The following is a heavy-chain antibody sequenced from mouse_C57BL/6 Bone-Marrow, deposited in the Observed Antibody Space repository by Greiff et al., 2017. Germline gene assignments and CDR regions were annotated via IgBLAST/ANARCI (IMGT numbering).Heavy chain of an antibody. Sequence: QVQLQQSGAELVRPGASVKLSCKASGYTFTDYYINWVKQRPGQGLEWIARIYPGSGNTYYNEKFKGKATLTAEKSSSTAYMQLSSLTSEDSAVYFCAREAKDPCDYWGQGTTLTVSS. CDR3: AREAKDPCDY. J-gene: IGHJ2*01. CDR2: IYPGSGNT. CDR1: GYTFTDYY. V-gene: IGHV1-76*01. D-gene: IGHD3-2*02.